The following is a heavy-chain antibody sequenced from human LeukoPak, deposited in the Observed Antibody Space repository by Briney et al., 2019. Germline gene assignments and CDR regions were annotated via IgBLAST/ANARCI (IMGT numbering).Heavy chain of an antibody. CDR3: ARQQWHRIKEDAFDI. D-gene: IGHD6-19*01. CDR2: IYPGDSDT. V-gene: IGHV5-51*01. J-gene: IGHJ3*02. Sequence: GESLKISCKGSGYSFTSYWIGWVRQMPGKGLEWMGIIYPGDSDTRYSPSLQGQVTISADKSISTAYLQWSSLKASDTAMYYCARQQWHRIKEDAFDIWGQGTMVTVSS. CDR1: GYSFTSYW.